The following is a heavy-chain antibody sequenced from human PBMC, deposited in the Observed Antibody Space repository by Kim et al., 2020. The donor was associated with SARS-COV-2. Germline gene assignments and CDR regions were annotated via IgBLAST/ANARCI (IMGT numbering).Heavy chain of an antibody. Sequence: GGSLRLSCAASGVTFSSYGMHWGRQAPGKGLEWVAVIWDDGSNKYYADSVKGRFTISRDNSKNTLYLQMNSLRAEDTAVYYCARDTRDYYGMDVWGQGTAVTASS. CDR1: GVTFSSYG. J-gene: IGHJ6*02. CDR3: ARDTRDYYGMDV. CDR2: IWDDGSNK. V-gene: IGHV3-33*01.